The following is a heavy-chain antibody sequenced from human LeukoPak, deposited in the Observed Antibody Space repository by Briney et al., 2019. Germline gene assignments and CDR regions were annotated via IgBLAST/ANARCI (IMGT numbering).Heavy chain of an antibody. CDR1: GFTFSGYE. CDR3: ARESSGSFDY. D-gene: IGHD6-25*01. J-gene: IGHJ4*02. V-gene: IGHV3-48*03. Sequence: GGSLRLSCAASGFTFSGYEMNWVRQAPGKGLEWVSSISSRGSTIYFADSVKGRFTISRDNAKNSLYLQMNSLRAEDTAVYYCARESSGSFDYWGQGTLVTVSS. CDR2: ISSRGSTI.